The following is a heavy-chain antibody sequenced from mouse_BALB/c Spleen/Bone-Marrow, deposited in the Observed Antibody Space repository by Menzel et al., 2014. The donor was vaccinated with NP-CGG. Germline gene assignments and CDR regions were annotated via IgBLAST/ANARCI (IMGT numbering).Heavy chain of an antibody. Sequence: EVKVVESGGGLVQPGGSLRLSCATSGFTFTDYYMNWVRQPPGKALEWLAFIRNKAYGYTTEYSASVEGRFTISRDNSQNILYLQMNTLRAEDSATYYCARDMGGLLFDSWGQGTTLSVSS. CDR3: ARDMGGLLFDS. J-gene: IGHJ2*01. V-gene: IGHV7-3*02. CDR1: GFTFTDYY. D-gene: IGHD1-1*01. CDR2: IRNKAYGYTT.